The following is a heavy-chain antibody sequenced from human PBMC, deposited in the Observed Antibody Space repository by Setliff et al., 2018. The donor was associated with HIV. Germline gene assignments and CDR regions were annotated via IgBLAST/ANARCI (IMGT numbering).Heavy chain of an antibody. J-gene: IGHJ5*01. D-gene: IGHD3-16*01. Sequence: SETLSLTCSVSGDSIGAYYWNWIRQTPGKRLEWIGFFYYGGSTDYSPSLKSRVSISLDPSTKQVSLRLNSVTAADTAVYFCARGGAVSADFDSWGQGTLVTVSS. V-gene: IGHV4-59*12. CDR1: GDSIGAYY. CDR2: FYYGGST. CDR3: ARGGAVSADFDS.